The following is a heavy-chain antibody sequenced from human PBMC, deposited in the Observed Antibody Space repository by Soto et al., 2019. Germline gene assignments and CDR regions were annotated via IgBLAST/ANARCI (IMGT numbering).Heavy chain of an antibody. CDR2: IIPIFGTA. CDR1: GGTFSNYA. D-gene: IGHD3-22*01. CDR3: ARGAHYDSTGYYYFY. V-gene: IGHV1-69*01. Sequence: QVQLVQSGAEVKKPGSSVKVSCKASGGTFSNYAISWLRQAPGQGLEWVGGIIPIFGTANYAQKFQARVSITADESTSTAYMELRSLRSEDTAVYYCARGAHYDSTGYYYFYWGQGTLVTVSS. J-gene: IGHJ4*02.